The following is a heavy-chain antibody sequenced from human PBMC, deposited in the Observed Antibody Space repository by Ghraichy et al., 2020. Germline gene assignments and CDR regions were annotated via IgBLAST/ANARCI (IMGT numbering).Heavy chain of an antibody. Sequence: VGSLRLSCVGSGFSFSGYSMNWVRQSPGKGLEWVSYITRSSRTTSYADSVKGRFTISRDNAQNSLYLQMNSLRDEDTAVYYCARGSTVVRFFYYAGMDVWGQGTTVTVSS. CDR3: ARGSTVVRFFYYAGMDV. D-gene: IGHD4-23*01. J-gene: IGHJ6*02. V-gene: IGHV3-48*02. CDR2: ITRSSRTT. CDR1: GFSFSGYS.